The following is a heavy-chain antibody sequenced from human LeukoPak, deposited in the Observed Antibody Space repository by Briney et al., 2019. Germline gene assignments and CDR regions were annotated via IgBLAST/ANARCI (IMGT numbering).Heavy chain of an antibody. D-gene: IGHD3-22*01. J-gene: IGHJ4*02. V-gene: IGHV1-24*01. CDR1: GYTLSEFS. Sequence: ASVKVSCKVSGYTLSEFSMHWVRQAPGKGLEWMGGFDPEDGETIYAQKFQGRVSMTEDTSTDTAYMELSSLRSEDTAVYYCATRYYYNSSGYYSFDYWGQGTLVTVSS. CDR2: FDPEDGET. CDR3: ATRYYYNSSGYYSFDY.